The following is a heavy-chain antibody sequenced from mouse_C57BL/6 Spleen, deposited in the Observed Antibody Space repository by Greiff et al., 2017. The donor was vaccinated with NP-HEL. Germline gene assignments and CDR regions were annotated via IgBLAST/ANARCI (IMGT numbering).Heavy chain of an antibody. D-gene: IGHD2-4*01. J-gene: IGHJ3*01. CDR2: TNPSSGYT. Sequence: VQLQQSGAELAKPGASVKLSCKASGYTFTSYWMHWVKQRPGQGLEWIGYTNPSSGYTKYNQKFKDKATLTADKSSSTAYMQLSSLTYEDSAVYYCARLSTMITKWFAYWGQGTLVTVSA. V-gene: IGHV1-7*01. CDR3: ARLSTMITKWFAY. CDR1: GYTFTSYW.